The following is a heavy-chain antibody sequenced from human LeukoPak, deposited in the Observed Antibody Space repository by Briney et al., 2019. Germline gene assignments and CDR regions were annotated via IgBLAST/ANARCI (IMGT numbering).Heavy chain of an antibody. CDR3: ARLTGDTYFDY. Sequence: PSETLSLTCAVYGGSFSGYYWSWIRQPPGKGLEWIGEINHSGSTNYNPSLKSRVTISVDTSKNQFSLKLSSVTAADTAVYYCARLTGDTYFDYWGQGTLVTVSS. CDR2: INHSGST. CDR1: GGSFSGYY. V-gene: IGHV4-34*01. D-gene: IGHD7-27*01. J-gene: IGHJ4*02.